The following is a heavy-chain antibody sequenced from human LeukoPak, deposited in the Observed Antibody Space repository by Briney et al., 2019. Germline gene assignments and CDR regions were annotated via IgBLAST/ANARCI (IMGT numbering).Heavy chain of an antibody. CDR1: GFTFSSYS. J-gene: IGHJ4*02. CDR2: ISSSSSTI. Sequence: GGSLRLSCAASGFTFSSYSMNWVRQAPGKGLEWVSYISSSSSTIYYADSVKGRFTISRDNAKNSLYLQMSSLRAEDTAVYYCASGISMTTPNFDYWGQGALVTVSS. D-gene: IGHD4-17*01. V-gene: IGHV3-48*04. CDR3: ASGISMTTPNFDY.